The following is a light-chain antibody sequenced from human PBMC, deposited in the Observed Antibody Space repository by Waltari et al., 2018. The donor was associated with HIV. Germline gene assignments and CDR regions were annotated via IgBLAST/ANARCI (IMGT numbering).Light chain of an antibody. CDR1: SSDVGGYNY. CDR3: CSYTGTYTRV. Sequence: QSALTQSRSVSGSPGQSVIISCTGTSSDVGGYNYVSWYQQPPGQAPKLMIYDVSKRPSGVPDRFSGSKSGNTASLTISGLQAEDEADYYCCSYTGTYTRVFGGGTKLTVL. V-gene: IGLV2-11*01. CDR2: DVS. J-gene: IGLJ3*02.